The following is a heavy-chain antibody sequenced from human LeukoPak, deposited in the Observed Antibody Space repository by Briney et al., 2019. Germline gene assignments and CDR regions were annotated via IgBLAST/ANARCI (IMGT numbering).Heavy chain of an antibody. CDR1: GFTFITYA. Sequence: GGSLRLSCSASGFTFITYAMHWVRQAPGKGLEYVSAISSNGGSTYYADFVKGRFTISRDNSKKTLYLQMSSLRAEDTAIYYCVKGGAYTTSSNFDYWGQGTLVTVSS. CDR2: ISSNGGST. D-gene: IGHD6-6*01. J-gene: IGHJ4*02. V-gene: IGHV3-64D*06. CDR3: VKGGAYTTSSNFDY.